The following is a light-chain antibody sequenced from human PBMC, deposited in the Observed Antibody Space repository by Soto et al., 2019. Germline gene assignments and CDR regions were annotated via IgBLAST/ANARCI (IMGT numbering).Light chain of an antibody. V-gene: IGKV3-20*01. CDR3: QQYDSSPWR. J-gene: IGKJ1*01. CDR1: QSVSSSF. CDR2: GAS. Sequence: EIVLTQSPGTLSLSPGERATLSCRASQSVSSSFLAWYQQKPGQAPRLLIYGASSRATGIPDRFSGSGSGTDFTLTISRLETEDYAGYYCQQYDSSPWRFGQGTKVEIK.